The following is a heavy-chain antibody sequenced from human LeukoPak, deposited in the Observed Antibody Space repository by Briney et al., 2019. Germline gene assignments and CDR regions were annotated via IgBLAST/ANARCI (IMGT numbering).Heavy chain of an antibody. CDR1: GYTFTSYS. CDR3: ARSPSILRYFDWLLYEDYYYYYMDV. CDR2: ISAYNGNT. J-gene: IGHJ6*03. V-gene: IGHV1-18*01. Sequence: ASVKVSCKASGYTFTSYSISWVRQAPGQGLEWMGWISAYNGNTNYAQKLQGRVTMTTDKSTSTAYMELRSLRSDDTAVYYCARSPSILRYFDWLLYEDYYYYYMDVWGKGTTVTISS. D-gene: IGHD3-9*01.